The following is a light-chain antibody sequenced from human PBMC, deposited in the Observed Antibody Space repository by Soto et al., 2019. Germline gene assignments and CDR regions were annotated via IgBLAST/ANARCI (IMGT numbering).Light chain of an antibody. CDR3: QQYGSSGT. V-gene: IGKV3-20*01. CDR2: GAS. Sequence: ETVWTQSPATLSLSPGERATLSCRASQSVSNNYLAWYQQKPGQAPRLLIYGASNRATGIPDRFSGSGSGTDFTLTISRLEPEDFAVYYCQQYGSSGTFGQGTKVDIK. CDR1: QSVSNNY. J-gene: IGKJ1*01.